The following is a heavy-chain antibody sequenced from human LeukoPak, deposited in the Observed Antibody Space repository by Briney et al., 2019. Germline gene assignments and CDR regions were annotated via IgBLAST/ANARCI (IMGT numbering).Heavy chain of an antibody. D-gene: IGHD2-2*01. CDR3: ARAPLVPAARGDY. V-gene: IGHV3-11*04. CDR2: ISNSGGTI. J-gene: IGHJ4*02. Sequence: TGGSLRLSCAASGFTFSDYYMSWIRQAPGKGLEWVSYISNSGGTIYYADSVKGRFTISRDNAKSSLYLQMNSLRAEDTAIYYCARAPLVPAARGDYWGQGTLVTVSS. CDR1: GFTFSDYY.